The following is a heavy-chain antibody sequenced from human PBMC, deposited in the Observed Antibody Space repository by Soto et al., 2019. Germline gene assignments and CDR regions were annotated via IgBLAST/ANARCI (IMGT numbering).Heavy chain of an antibody. CDR2: IRRSSSTI. V-gene: IGHV3-48*01. D-gene: IGHD4-17*01. CDR3: ARESPTYGDLYYYYYMDV. CDR1: GFAFSSYS. Sequence: GCSLKLSCAASGFAFSSYSMNWVRQDQGKGLEWASYIRRSSSTIYYADSVKGRFTISRDNAKNSLYLQMKSMRAEDTAVYYCARESPTYGDLYYYYYMDVWGKGTTVTVSS. J-gene: IGHJ6*03.